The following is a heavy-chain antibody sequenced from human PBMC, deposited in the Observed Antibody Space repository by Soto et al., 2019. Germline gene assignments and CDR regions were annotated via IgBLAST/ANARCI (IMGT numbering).Heavy chain of an antibody. CDR2: IYPGDPDT. CDR3: AASIFYYGMDV. CDR1: GYTFTNYW. V-gene: IGHV5-51*01. Sequence: PXDSLTISCKGSGYTFTNYWIGWVRQMPGKGPEWMGIIYPGDPDTKYNPSFQGQVTISADKSITTTYLQWSSLKASDTAICYCAASIFYYGMDVWGQGTTVTVSS. J-gene: IGHJ6*02.